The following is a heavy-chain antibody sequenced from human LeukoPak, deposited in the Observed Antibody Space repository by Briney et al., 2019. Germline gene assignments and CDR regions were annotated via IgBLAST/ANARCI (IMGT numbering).Heavy chain of an antibody. Sequence: PGGPLRLSRAASGFTFGSYAMNWVRQAPGKGLEWVSFISGAGGSTYYADSVKGRFAISRDNTKNTVYLQMNSLRAEDTAVYYCAKVTGVVVITDQGLRYFDFWGQGTLVTVSS. J-gene: IGHJ4*02. CDR3: AKVTGVVVITDQGLRYFDF. CDR1: GFTFGSYA. D-gene: IGHD3-22*01. CDR2: ISGAGGST. V-gene: IGHV3-23*01.